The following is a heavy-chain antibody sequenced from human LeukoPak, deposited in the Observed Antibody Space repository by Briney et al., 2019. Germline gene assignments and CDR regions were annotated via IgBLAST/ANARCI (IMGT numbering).Heavy chain of an antibody. V-gene: IGHV3-21*01. CDR2: ISSSSSYI. CDR1: GFTFSSYT. J-gene: IGHJ4*02. D-gene: IGHD5-18*01. Sequence: GGSLRLSCAASGFTFSSYTMNWVRQAPGKGLEWVSSISSSSSYIYYADSLKGRFTISRDNAKNSLYLQMNSLRAEDTGVYYCAIVRGVYSYGHPYYFDYWGQGTLVAVSS. CDR3: AIVRGVYSYGHPYYFDY.